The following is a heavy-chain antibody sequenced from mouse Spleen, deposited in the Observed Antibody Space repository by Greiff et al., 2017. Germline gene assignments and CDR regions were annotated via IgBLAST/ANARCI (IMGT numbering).Heavy chain of an antibody. CDR3: AILGSSSQWFDV. V-gene: IGHV5-6*01. CDR2: ISSGGSYT. D-gene: IGHD1-1*01. CDR1: GFTFSSYG. Sequence: DVQLVESGGDLVKPGGSLKLSCAASGFTFSSYGMSWVRQTPDKRLEWVATISSGGSYTYYPDSVKGRFTISRDNAKNTLYLQMSSLKAEDTAMYYCAILGSSSQWFDVWGAGTTVTVSS. J-gene: IGHJ1*01.